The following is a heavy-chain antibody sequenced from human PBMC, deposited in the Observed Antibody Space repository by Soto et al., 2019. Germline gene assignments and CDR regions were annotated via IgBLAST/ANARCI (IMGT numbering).Heavy chain of an antibody. CDR2: IIPLTETP. J-gene: IGHJ4*02. CDR1: GGTFSNYA. V-gene: IGHV1-69*01. CDR3: AIGIRNSWTCDF. Sequence: QVQVVQSGAGVKKPGSSVKVSCKASGGTFSNYAISWVRQAPGHGLEWVGGIIPLTETPVYAQTVQGGLTITADEIKSAAYMELSSLRSDDTAVYYCAIGIRNSWTCDFWGQGTLVTVSS. D-gene: IGHD6-13*01.